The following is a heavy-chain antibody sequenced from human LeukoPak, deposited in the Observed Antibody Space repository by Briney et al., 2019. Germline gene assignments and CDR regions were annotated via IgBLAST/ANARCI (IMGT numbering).Heavy chain of an antibody. CDR1: GGSISSFY. Sequence: SETLSLTCAVSGGSISSFYWSWIRQPPGKGLEWIGYIYYSGSANYNPSLKSRVTISVDTSKNQFSLKLSSVTAADTAVYYCARQLWSSYFDYWGQGTLVTVSS. V-gene: IGHV4-59*08. J-gene: IGHJ4*02. CDR2: IYYSGSA. D-gene: IGHD5-18*01. CDR3: ARQLWSSYFDY.